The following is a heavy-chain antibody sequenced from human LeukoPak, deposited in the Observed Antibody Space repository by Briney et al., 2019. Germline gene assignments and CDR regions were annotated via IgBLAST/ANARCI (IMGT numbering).Heavy chain of an antibody. V-gene: IGHV4-34*01. D-gene: IGHD3-3*01. CDR1: GGSFSGYY. J-gene: IGHJ2*01. CDR2: INHSGST. CDR3: ARVWALRFLEWLSPRSWYFDL. Sequence: SETLSLTCAVYGGSFSGYYWSWIRQPPGKGLEWIGEINHSGSTNYNPSLKSRVTISVDTSKNQFSLKLSSVTAADTAVYYCARVWALRFLEWLSPRSWYFDLWGRGTLVTVFS.